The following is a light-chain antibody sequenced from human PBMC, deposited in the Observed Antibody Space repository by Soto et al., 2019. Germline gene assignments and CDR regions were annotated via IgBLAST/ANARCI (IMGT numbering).Light chain of an antibody. Sequence: QSVLTQPASVSGSPGQSITISCTGTSSDVGNYNLVSWYQQYPGKAPKLMIYEGGKRPSGVSNRFSGSKSGNTASLTISGHQAEDEADYYCCSYAGSYTFVFGGGTKLTVL. CDR2: EGG. CDR1: SSDVGNYNL. CDR3: CSYAGSYTFV. V-gene: IGLV2-23*03. J-gene: IGLJ2*01.